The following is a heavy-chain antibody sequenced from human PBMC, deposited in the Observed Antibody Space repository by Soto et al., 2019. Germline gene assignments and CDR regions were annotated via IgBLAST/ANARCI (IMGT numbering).Heavy chain of an antibody. V-gene: IGHV4-31*03. CDR2: IYYTGAT. CDR3: AGCHGGNSGYDY. D-gene: IGHD3-10*01. CDR1: GGSLGGGGYY. Sequence: QVQLQESGPGLVKPSQTLSLTCSVSGGSLGGGGYYWSWIRQRPGEGLEWIGYIYYTGATFYNPSLESRLTLSVDPSQNHFSLKMTSVTAADTAVYFCAGCHGGNSGYDYWGQGTHVTVSS. J-gene: IGHJ4*02.